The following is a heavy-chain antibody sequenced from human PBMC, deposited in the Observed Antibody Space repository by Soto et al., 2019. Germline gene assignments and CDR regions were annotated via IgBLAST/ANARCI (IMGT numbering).Heavy chain of an antibody. CDR3: AKDAVSYNGIYDPFDI. V-gene: IGHV3-23*01. D-gene: IGHD1-1*01. CDR1: GFTLSNYA. CDR2: IDGDGSA. J-gene: IGHJ3*02. Sequence: EVQLLESGGGLVQPGGSLRLSCVASGFTLSNYAMSWVRQAPGKGLEWVSVIDGDGSAKFADSVKGRLTVSRDNSKNTLYQQMDSLRAEDTAIYYCAKDAVSYNGIYDPFDIWGRGTMVTVSS.